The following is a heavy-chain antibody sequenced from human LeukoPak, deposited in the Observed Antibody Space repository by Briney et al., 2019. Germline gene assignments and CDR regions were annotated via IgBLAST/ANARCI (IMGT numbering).Heavy chain of an antibody. CDR1: GGSFSGYY. CDR2: INHSGST. D-gene: IGHD2-2*02. V-gene: IGHV4-34*01. Sequence: SETLSLTCAVHGGSFSGYYWSWIRQPPRKGLEWIWEINHSGSTNYNPCLKSRVTISVDTSKNQFSLKLSSVTAADTAVYYCARGIIIVVVPAAKPVYWFDPWGQGTLVTVSS. J-gene: IGHJ5*02. CDR3: ARGIIIVVVPAAKPVYWFDP.